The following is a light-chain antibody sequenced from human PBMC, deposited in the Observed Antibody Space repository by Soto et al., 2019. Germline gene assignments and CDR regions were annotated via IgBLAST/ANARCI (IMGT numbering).Light chain of an antibody. V-gene: IGLV2-14*01. Sequence: QSALTQPASVSGSPGQSITISCTGTSSDVGSYNYVSWYQQHPGKAPKVMIYDVSTRPSGVSYRFSGSKSGNTASLTISGLQAEDEADYYCSSYTTSSTSVFGTGTKLTVL. CDR1: SSDVGSYNY. CDR2: DVS. CDR3: SSYTTSSTSV. J-gene: IGLJ1*01.